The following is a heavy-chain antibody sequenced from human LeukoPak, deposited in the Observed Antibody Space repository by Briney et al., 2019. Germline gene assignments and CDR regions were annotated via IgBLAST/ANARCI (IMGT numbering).Heavy chain of an antibody. V-gene: IGHV4-61*02. Sequence: SETLSLTCTVSGVSISSGSYYWSWIRQPAGKGLEWIGRIYTSGSTNYNPSLKSRVTMSVDTSKNQFSLKLSSVTAADTAVYYCARGPYCSGGSCSLGAFDIWGQGTMVTVSS. CDR2: IYTSGST. CDR3: ARGPYCSGGSCSLGAFDI. CDR1: GVSISSGSYY. J-gene: IGHJ3*02. D-gene: IGHD2-15*01.